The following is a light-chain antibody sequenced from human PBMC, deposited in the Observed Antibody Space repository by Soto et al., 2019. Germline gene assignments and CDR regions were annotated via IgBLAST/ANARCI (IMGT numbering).Light chain of an antibody. J-gene: IGKJ5*01. V-gene: IGKV3-20*01. Sequence: EIILTQSPGNLSLSPGERATLSCRASQTVTSSYLAWYQQKPGQAPRLLIYAAFNRATGIPDRFSGSGFGTDFTLTISRLEPEDFAVYYCQQYGSSAITFGQGTRLEMK. CDR3: QQYGSSAIT. CDR1: QTVTSSY. CDR2: AAF.